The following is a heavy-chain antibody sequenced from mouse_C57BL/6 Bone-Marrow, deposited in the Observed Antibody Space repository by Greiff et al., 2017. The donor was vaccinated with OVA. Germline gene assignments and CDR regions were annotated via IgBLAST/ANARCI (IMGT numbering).Heavy chain of an antibody. Sequence: QVQLQQPGAELVKPGASVKLSCTASGYTFTSYWMHWVKQRPGQGLEWLGMIPPNSGSTNYNEKFKSKATLTVDKSSSTAYMQLSSLTSEDSAVYYCARSWGDYPYYFDYWGQGTTLTVSS. CDR2: IPPNSGST. D-gene: IGHD2-13*01. CDR3: ARSWGDYPYYFDY. V-gene: IGHV1-64*01. J-gene: IGHJ2*01. CDR1: GYTFTSYW.